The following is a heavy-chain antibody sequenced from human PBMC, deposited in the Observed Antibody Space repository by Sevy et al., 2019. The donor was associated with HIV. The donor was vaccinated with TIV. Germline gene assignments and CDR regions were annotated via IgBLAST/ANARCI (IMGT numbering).Heavy chain of an antibody. CDR3: ASQTIRRVFFDY. CDR2: IYYSGST. CDR1: GGSISSSSYY. Sequence: SETLSLTCTVSGGSISSSSYYWGWIRQPPGKGLEWIGSIYYSGSTYYNPSLKSRVTISVDTSKNQFSLKLSSVTAADTAVYYCASQTIRRVFFDYWGQGTLVTVSS. J-gene: IGHJ4*02. V-gene: IGHV4-39*01.